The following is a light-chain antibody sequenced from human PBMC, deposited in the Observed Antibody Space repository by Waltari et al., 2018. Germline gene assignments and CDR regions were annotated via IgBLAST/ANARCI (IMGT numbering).Light chain of an antibody. V-gene: IGKV1-39*01. CDR1: QSISIY. Sequence: DIHMTQSPSSLSASVGDRVTLTCRASQSISIYVIWFHHKPGKAPRLLVYSASSLQGGVPSRFSGSGSGTDFTLTISSLQPEDLGSYYCQQSYIAPYSFGQGTKLEIK. CDR3: QQSYIAPYS. CDR2: SAS. J-gene: IGKJ2*03.